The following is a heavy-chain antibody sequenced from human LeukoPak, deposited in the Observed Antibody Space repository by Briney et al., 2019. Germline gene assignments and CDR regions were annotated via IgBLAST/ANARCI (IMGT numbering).Heavy chain of an antibody. J-gene: IGHJ4*02. Sequence: GGSLRLSCAASGFTFSSYAMHWVRQAPGKGLEWVAVISYDGSNKYYADSVKGRFTISRDNSKNTLYLQMNSLRAEDTAVYYCAKGRLLWFGELTVPFDYWRQGTLVTVSS. CDR3: AKGRLLWFGELTVPFDY. CDR1: GFTFSSYA. CDR2: ISYDGSNK. D-gene: IGHD3-10*01. V-gene: IGHV3-30*07.